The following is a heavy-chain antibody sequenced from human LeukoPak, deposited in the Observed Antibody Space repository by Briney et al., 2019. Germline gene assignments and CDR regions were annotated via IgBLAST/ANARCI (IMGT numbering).Heavy chain of an antibody. V-gene: IGHV3-48*03. CDR1: GFTFSSYE. Sequence: QTGGSLRLSCAASGFTFSSYEMNWVRQAPGKGLEWVSYISSSGGTIYYADSVKGRFTISRDNAKNSLYLQMNSLRAEDTAVYYCAILSWGMDVWGQGTTVTVSS. CDR2: ISSSGGTI. D-gene: IGHD2-8*02. CDR3: AILSWGMDV. J-gene: IGHJ6*02.